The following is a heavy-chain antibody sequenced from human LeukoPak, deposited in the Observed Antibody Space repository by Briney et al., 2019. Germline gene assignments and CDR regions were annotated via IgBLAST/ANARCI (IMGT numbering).Heavy chain of an antibody. J-gene: IGHJ4*02. CDR2: ISSSSSYI. V-gene: IGHV3-21*01. D-gene: IGHD2-2*02. Sequence: PGGSLRLSCAASGFTFSSYSMNWVRQAPGKGLEWVSSISSSSSYIYYADSVKGQFTISRDNAKNSLYLQMNSLRAEDTAVYYCARDDSSSTSCYIIWGQGTLVTVSS. CDR1: GFTFSSYS. CDR3: ARDDSSSTSCYII.